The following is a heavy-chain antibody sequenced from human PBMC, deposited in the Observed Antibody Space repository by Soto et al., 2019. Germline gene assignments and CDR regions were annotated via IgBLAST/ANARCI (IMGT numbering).Heavy chain of an antibody. CDR3: ARGGLYAPRDV. CDR1: GGSFSPCY. D-gene: IGHD2-8*01. CDR2: INHRGST. J-gene: IGHJ6*01. Sequence: QVQLQQWGAGLLKPSETLSLTCAVYGGSFSPCYWSWIRQPPGKGLEWIGEINHRGSTNYNPSLKSRVTLLVDTSKKQFSLKLSSVTAADTAMYYCARGGLYAPRDVW. V-gene: IGHV4-34*01.